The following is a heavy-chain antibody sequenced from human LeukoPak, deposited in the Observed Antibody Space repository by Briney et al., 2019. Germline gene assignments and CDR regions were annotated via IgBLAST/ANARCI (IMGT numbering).Heavy chain of an antibody. D-gene: IGHD2-2*01. CDR3: ARARSTTSLAFDI. J-gene: IGHJ3*02. CDR2: ISSSSSTI. Sequence: PGGSLRLSCAASGFTFSSYSMNWVRQAPGKGLEWVSYISSSSSTIYYADSVKGRFTISRDNAKNSLYLQMNSLRAEDTAVYYRARARSTTSLAFDIWGQGTMVTVSS. V-gene: IGHV3-48*01. CDR1: GFTFSSYS.